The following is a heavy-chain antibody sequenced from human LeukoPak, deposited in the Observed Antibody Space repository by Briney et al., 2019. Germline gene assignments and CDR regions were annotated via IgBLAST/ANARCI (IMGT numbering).Heavy chain of an antibody. CDR1: GYTFIRYY. CDR3: ARGGYGDRIDY. V-gene: IGHV1-46*01. J-gene: IGHJ4*02. CDR2: INPSGGST. D-gene: IGHD4-17*01. Sequence: ASVNVSCKASGYTFIRYYMHWVRQAPGQGLEWMGIINPSGGSTSYAQKFQGRVTMTTDTSTSTVYMELSRLRSEDTAVYCCARGGYGDRIDYWGQGTLVSVSS.